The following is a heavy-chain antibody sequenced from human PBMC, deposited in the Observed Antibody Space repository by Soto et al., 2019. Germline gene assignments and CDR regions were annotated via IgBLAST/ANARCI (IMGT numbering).Heavy chain of an antibody. CDR2: IKSKTDGGTT. J-gene: IGHJ4*02. Sequence: PGGSLRLSCAASVFTFSNAWMSWVRQAPGKGLEWVGRIKSKTDGGTTDYAAPVKGRFTISRDDSKNTLYLQMNSLKTEDTAVYYCTTDSSGWQDGYFDYWGQGTLVTVSS. D-gene: IGHD6-19*01. V-gene: IGHV3-15*01. CDR3: TTDSSGWQDGYFDY. CDR1: VFTFSNAW.